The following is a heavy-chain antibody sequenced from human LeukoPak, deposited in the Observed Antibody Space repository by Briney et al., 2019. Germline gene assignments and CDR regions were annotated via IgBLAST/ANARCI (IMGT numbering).Heavy chain of an antibody. Sequence: GGSLRLSCAASGFSFSAYAMNWVRQAPGKGLEWVPALSGSGGTTYYADSVKGRFTISRDNSKNTLYLQMNSLRAEDTAVYYCAKGQGDCSSTSRREWGQGTLVTVSS. CDR1: GFSFSAYA. J-gene: IGHJ4*02. D-gene: IGHD2-2*01. V-gene: IGHV3-23*01. CDR2: LSGSGGTT. CDR3: AKGQGDCSSTSRRE.